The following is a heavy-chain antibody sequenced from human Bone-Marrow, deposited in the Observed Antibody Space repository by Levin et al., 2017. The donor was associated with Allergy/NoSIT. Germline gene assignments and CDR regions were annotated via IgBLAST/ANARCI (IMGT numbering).Heavy chain of an antibody. D-gene: IGHD2-2*01. J-gene: IGHJ4*02. CDR1: GFTFSNAW. CDR2: VNSKTEGGTI. CDR3: TLAPLGYCTSTACYYYFDN. Sequence: PGGSLRLSCAASGFTFSNAWMSWVRQAPGKGLEWVGRVNSKTEGGTIDYAAPVKGRFTISRDDSEDTLYLQMNSLETEDTAVYYCTLAPLGYCTSTACYYYFDNWGQGTLVTVSS. V-gene: IGHV3-15*01.